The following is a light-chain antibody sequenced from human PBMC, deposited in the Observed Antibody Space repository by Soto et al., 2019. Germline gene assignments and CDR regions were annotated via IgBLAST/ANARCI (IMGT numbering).Light chain of an antibody. CDR3: QQYGSSRWT. CDR2: AIS. J-gene: IGKJ1*01. V-gene: IGKV3-20*01. Sequence: IVMTQSPATLSVSPWERATLSCRASRGISSNLAWYQQKPGQAPRLLIYAISSRAAGIPDRFRGSGSGTDFTLTITRVEPEDFAMYFCQQYGSSRWTFAQGTKVDIK. CDR1: RGISSN.